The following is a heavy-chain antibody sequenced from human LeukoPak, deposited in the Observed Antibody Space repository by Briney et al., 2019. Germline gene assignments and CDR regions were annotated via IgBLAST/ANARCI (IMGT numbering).Heavy chain of an antibody. Sequence: PGGSLRLSCTASGFTFGDYAMSWVRQAPGKGLEWVGFIRSKAYGGTTEYAASVKGRFTISRDDSKSIAYLQMNSLKTEDTAVYYCTRPRPQPRYQLTFDAFDIWGQGTMVTVSS. J-gene: IGHJ3*02. CDR1: GFTFGDYA. V-gene: IGHV3-49*04. CDR3: TRPRPQPRYQLTFDAFDI. CDR2: IRSKAYGGTT. D-gene: IGHD2-2*01.